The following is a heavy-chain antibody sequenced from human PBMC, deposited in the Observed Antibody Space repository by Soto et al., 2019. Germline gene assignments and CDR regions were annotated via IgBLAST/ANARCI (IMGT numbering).Heavy chain of an antibody. Sequence: QVQLVQSGPEVKMPGASVKVSCKASGYTFSNYGLSWVRQAPGQGLEWIGWVSGDNGNTNYAQQFKGRVTMTADTSTSTAYMEVRSLRSDDTAVYYCARPHCSGGSCYSRDFYYYYGMDVWGQGTTVTVSS. CDR2: VSGDNGNT. CDR1: GYTFSNYG. J-gene: IGHJ6*02. D-gene: IGHD2-15*01. V-gene: IGHV1-18*04. CDR3: ARPHCSGGSCYSRDFYYYYGMDV.